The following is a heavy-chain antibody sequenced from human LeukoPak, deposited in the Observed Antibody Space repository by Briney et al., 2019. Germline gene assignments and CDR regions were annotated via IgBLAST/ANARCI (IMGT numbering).Heavy chain of an antibody. CDR2: ISSSSSYI. CDR3: ARDARWNWNYVDY. J-gene: IGHJ4*02. Sequence: GGSLRLSCAASGFTFSSYSMNWVRQAPGKGLEWVSSISSSSSYIYYADSVKGRFTISRDNAKNSLYLQMNSLRAEDTAAYYCARDARWNWNYVDYWGQGTLVTVSS. CDR1: GFTFSSYS. V-gene: IGHV3-21*01. D-gene: IGHD1-1*01.